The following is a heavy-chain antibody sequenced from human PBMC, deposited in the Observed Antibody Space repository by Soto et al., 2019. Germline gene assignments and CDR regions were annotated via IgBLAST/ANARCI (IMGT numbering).Heavy chain of an antibody. Sequence: SETLSLTCAVSGGSISSGGYSWSWIRQPPGKGLEWIGYIYHSGSTYYNPSLKSRVTISVDRSKNQFSLKLSSVTAADTAVYYCARGGYYGSGSYWALGWFDPWGQGTLVTVSS. CDR3: ARGGYYGSGSYWALGWFDP. J-gene: IGHJ5*02. V-gene: IGHV4-30-2*01. D-gene: IGHD3-10*01. CDR1: GGSISSGGYS. CDR2: IYHSGST.